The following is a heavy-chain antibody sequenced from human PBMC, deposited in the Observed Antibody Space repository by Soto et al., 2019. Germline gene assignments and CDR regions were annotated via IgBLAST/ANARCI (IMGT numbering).Heavy chain of an antibody. V-gene: IGHV4-4*02. D-gene: IGHD2-2*01. CDR1: SGSISSRNW. Sequence: SETLSLTCAVSSGSISSRNWWSWVRQPPGKGLEWIGDIYHNGSTNYNPSLKSRVTISVDKSKNQFSLKLSSVTAADTAVYYCARLFCTTTSCLTPSWFDPWGQGTLVTVSS. J-gene: IGHJ5*02. CDR3: ARLFCTTTSCLTPSWFDP. CDR2: IYHNGST.